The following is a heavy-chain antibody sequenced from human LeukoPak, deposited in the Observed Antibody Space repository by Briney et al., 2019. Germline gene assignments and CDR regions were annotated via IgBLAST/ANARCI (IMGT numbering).Heavy chain of an antibody. Sequence: PGGSLRLSCAVSGFTFRTYGMSWVRQAPGKGLEWVSAISGSGGSTYYADSVRGRFTISRDNSKNTLHLQMNSLRAEDTAVYYCAKEPRDCTGGTCHSGGCYYFDYWGQGTLVAVSS. V-gene: IGHV3-23*01. D-gene: IGHD2-15*01. CDR2: ISGSGGST. J-gene: IGHJ4*02. CDR3: AKEPRDCTGGTCHSGGCYYFDY. CDR1: GFTFRTYG.